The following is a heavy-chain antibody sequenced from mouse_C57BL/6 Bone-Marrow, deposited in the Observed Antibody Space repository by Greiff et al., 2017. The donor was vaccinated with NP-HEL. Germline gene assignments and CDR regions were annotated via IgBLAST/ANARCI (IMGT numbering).Heavy chain of an antibody. D-gene: IGHD2-3*01. J-gene: IGHJ1*03. CDR1: GFTFSNYW. CDR3: TSPLDGYYWYFDV. Sequence: DVKLVESGGGLVQPGGSMKLSCVASGFTFSNYWMNWVRQSPEKGLEWVAQLRLKSDNYATHYAESLKGRFTISRDVSKSSYYLQMNNLRAEDTGIYYCTSPLDGYYWYFDVWGTGTTVTVSS. CDR2: LRLKSDNYAT. V-gene: IGHV6-3*01.